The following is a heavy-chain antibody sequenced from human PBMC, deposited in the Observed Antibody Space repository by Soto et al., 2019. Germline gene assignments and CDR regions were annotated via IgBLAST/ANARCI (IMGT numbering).Heavy chain of an antibody. D-gene: IGHD3-16*02. J-gene: IGHJ3*01. CDR3: AKDRGIIVKAGDAFDV. Sequence: GGSLRLSCAASGFTFSSYSLNWVRQAPGTGLEWVSYISSSSSTIYYADSVKGRFTISRDNAKNSLYLQMDSLRAEDTAVYYCAKDRGIIVKAGDAFDVWGQGTKVTVSS. CDR2: ISSSSSTI. CDR1: GFTFSSYS. V-gene: IGHV3-48*01.